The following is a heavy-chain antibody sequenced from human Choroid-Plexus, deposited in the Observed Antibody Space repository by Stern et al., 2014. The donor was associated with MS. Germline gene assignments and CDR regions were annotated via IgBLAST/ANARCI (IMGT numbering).Heavy chain of an antibody. D-gene: IGHD2-8*01. Sequence: QVQLVQSGGGVVQPGRPLRLSCVASGFTFGSCAMHWVRQAPGKGLEWVAGVSYDGSNKYYADSVKGRFTISRDNSQNTLYMQMSSLTPEDTAVYYCAKDRLSLTYFFDHWGQGSLVTVSS. J-gene: IGHJ5*02. V-gene: IGHV3-30*18. CDR3: AKDRLSLTYFFDH. CDR1: GFTFGSCA. CDR2: VSYDGSNK.